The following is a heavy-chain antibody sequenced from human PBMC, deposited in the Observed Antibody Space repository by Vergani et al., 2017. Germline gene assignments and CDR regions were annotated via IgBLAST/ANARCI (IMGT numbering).Heavy chain of an antibody. D-gene: IGHD6-13*01. V-gene: IGHV3-74*01. J-gene: IGHJ6*02. Sequence: EVQLVESGGGLVQPGGSLRLSCAASGFTFSSYWMHWVRQAPGKGLVWVSRINSDGSSTSYADSVKGRVTSSRDNAKNTLYLQMNSLRAEDTAVYYCAKSYRDFRQQLYYYGMDVWGQGTTVTVSS. CDR1: GFTFSSYW. CDR2: INSDGSST. CDR3: AKSYRDFRQQLYYYGMDV.